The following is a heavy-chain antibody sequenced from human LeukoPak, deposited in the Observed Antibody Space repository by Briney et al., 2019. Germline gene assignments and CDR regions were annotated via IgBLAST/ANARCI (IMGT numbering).Heavy chain of an antibody. D-gene: IGHD1-26*01. V-gene: IGHV3-23*01. Sequence: PEGSLRLSCAASGFRFSSYVMSWVRQAPGKGLEYVSSIDGSDGASYYADSVKGRFTISRDNSKNTLFLQMDSLRVEDTAVYYCARVDSGNCDYWGQGTLLTVSS. CDR3: ARVDSGNCDY. J-gene: IGHJ4*02. CDR2: IDGSDGAS. CDR1: GFRFSSYV.